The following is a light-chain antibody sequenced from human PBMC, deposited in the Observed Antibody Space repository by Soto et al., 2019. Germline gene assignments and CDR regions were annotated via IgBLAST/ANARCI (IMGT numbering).Light chain of an antibody. CDR2: DAS. V-gene: IGKV3-11*01. J-gene: IGKJ5*01. Sequence: EIVLTQSPATLSLSPGERATLSCRASQSVSSYLAWYQQKPGQAHRLLIYDASNRATGITARFSGSGSGTDFTLTISSLEPEDFAVYYCQQRSNWPPTFGQGTRLEIK. CDR1: QSVSSY. CDR3: QQRSNWPPT.